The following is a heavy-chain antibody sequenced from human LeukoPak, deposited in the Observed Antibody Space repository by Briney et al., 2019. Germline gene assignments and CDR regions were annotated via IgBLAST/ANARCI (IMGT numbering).Heavy chain of an antibody. V-gene: IGHV4-39*01. Sequence: SETLSLTCTVSGGSISSSSYYWGWIRQPPGKGLEWIGSIYYSGSTYYNPSLKSRVTISVDTSKNQLSLKLSSVTAADTAAYYCARHVKSRSSWPYYYYGMDVWGQGTTVTVSS. CDR1: GGSISSSSYY. D-gene: IGHD6-13*01. CDR2: IYYSGST. J-gene: IGHJ6*02. CDR3: ARHVKSRSSWPYYYYGMDV.